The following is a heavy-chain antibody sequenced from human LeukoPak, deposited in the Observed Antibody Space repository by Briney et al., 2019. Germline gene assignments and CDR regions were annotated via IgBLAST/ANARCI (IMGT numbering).Heavy chain of an antibody. CDR1: GGSISSYY. CDR2: IYTSGST. J-gene: IGHJ4*02. D-gene: IGHD3-22*01. V-gene: IGHV4-4*07. CDR3: AREDDSSGYYYGFDY. Sequence: KPSETLSLTCTVSGGSISSYYWSWIRQPAGKGLEWIGRIYTSGSTNYNPSLKSRVTMSVDTSKNQFSLKLSSVTAADTAVYYCAREDDSSGYYYGFDYWGQGTLVTVSS.